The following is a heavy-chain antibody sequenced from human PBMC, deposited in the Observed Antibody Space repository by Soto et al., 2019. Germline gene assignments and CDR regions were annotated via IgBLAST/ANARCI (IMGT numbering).Heavy chain of an antibody. Sequence: QVQLVQSGAEVKKPGASVKVSCKASGYTFTSYGISWVRQAPGQGLEWMGWISAYNGNTNYAQKLRGRVNMTTDTATSRAYMELSGLRSDDTAVYSCATADCGGDCYSDNWFDPWGQGTLVTVSS. V-gene: IGHV1-18*04. J-gene: IGHJ5*02. D-gene: IGHD2-21*02. CDR2: ISAYNGNT. CDR3: ATADCGGDCYSDNWFDP. CDR1: GYTFTSYG.